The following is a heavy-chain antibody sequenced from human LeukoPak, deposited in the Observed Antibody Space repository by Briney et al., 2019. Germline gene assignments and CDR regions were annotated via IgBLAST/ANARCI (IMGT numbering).Heavy chain of an antibody. J-gene: IGHJ3*02. CDR2: INHGGST. V-gene: IGHV4-34*01. CDR1: GGSFSGYY. CDR3: ARGFGGSWGAFDI. D-gene: IGHD3-10*01. Sequence: SETLSLTCAGYGGSFSGYYWSWIRQPPGKGLEWIGEINHGGSTNYNPSLKSRVTISVDTSKNQFSLKLSSVTAADTAVYYCARGFGGSWGAFDIWGQGTMVTVSS.